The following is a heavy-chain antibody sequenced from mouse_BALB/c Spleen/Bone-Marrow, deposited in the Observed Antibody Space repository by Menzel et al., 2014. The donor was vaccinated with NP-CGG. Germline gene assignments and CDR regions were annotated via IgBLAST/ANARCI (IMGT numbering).Heavy chain of an antibody. Sequence: EVQLQQSGGGLVQPGGSLKLSCAASGFDFSRYWTSWVRQAPGKGLEWIGEINPDSRTINYSPSLKDKFIISRDNAKNTLYLQMSKVRSEDTALYYCARQGYYGRSDYWGQGTTPTVSS. CDR3: ARQGYYGRSDY. CDR2: INPDSRTI. V-gene: IGHV4-1*02. D-gene: IGHD1-1*01. J-gene: IGHJ2*01. CDR1: GFDFSRYW.